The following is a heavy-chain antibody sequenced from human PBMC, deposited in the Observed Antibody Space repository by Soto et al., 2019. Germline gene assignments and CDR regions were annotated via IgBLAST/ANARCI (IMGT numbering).Heavy chain of an antibody. D-gene: IGHD2-21*02. V-gene: IGHV4-39*01. CDR3: ATRRPYCGGDCYP. J-gene: IGHJ5*02. Sequence: QLQLQESGPGLVKPSETLSLTCTVSGGSISSSSYYWGWIRQPPGKGREWIGSIYYSGSTYYNPSLKSRVTISVDTSKNQFSLKLSSVTAADTAVYYCATRRPYCGGDCYPWGQGTLVTVSS. CDR2: IYYSGST. CDR1: GGSISSSSYY.